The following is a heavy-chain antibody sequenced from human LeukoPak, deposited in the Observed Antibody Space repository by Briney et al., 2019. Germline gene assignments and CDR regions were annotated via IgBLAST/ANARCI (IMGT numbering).Heavy chain of an antibody. J-gene: IGHJ4*02. CDR1: GGTFSSYA. V-gene: IGHV1-69*13. CDR3: ARRGYSYGLVSYFDY. Sequence: SSVKVSCKASGGTFSSYAIGWVLQAPGQGLEWIGGIIPIFGTANYAQKFQGRVTITADESTSTAYMELSSLRSEDTAVYYCARRGYSYGLVSYFDYWGQGTLVTVSS. CDR2: IIPIFGTA. D-gene: IGHD5-18*01.